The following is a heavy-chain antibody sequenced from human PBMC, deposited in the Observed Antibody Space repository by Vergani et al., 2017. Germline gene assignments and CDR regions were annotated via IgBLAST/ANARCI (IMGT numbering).Heavy chain of an antibody. D-gene: IGHD3-22*01. CDR2: INHSGST. J-gene: IGHJ4*02. CDR3: ASWATTYYYDSSGYSY. CDR1: GGSFSGYY. Sequence: QVQLQQWGAGLLKPSETLSLTCAVYGGSFSGYYWSWIRQPPGKGLEWIGEINHSGSTNYNPSLKSRVTISLDTSKNQFSLKLSSVTAADTAVYYCASWATTYYYDSSGYSYWGQGTLVTVSS. V-gene: IGHV4-34*01.